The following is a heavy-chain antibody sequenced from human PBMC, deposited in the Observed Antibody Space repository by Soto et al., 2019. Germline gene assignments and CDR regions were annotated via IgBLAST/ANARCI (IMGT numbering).Heavy chain of an antibody. CDR3: ARVGLAAAGRFYYYGMDV. Sequence: QVQLVQSGAEVKKPGSSVKVSCKASGGTFSSYAMHWVRQAPGKGLEWVAVISYDGSNKYYADSVKGRFTISRDNSKNTLYLQMNSLRAEDTAVYYCARVGLAAAGRFYYYGMDVWGQGTTVTVSS. CDR2: ISYDGSNK. D-gene: IGHD6-13*01. V-gene: IGHV3-30-3*01. CDR1: GGTFSSYA. J-gene: IGHJ6*02.